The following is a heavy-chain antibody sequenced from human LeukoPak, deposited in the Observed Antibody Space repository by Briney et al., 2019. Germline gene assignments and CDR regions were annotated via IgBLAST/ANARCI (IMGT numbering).Heavy chain of an antibody. J-gene: IGHJ4*02. CDR3: ARDRDNHDSSGYYSY. D-gene: IGHD3-22*01. CDR1: XGTFSSYA. Sequence: SXGTFSSYAXXXXRQAPGQGLXXMGXIIPILGIANYAQKFQGRVTITADKSTSTAYMELSSLRSEDTAVYYCARDRDNHDSSGYYSYWGQGTLVTVSS. V-gene: IGHV1-69*04. CDR2: IIPILGIA.